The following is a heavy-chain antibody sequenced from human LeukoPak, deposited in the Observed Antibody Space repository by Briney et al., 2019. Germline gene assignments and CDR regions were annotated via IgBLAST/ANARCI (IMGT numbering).Heavy chain of an antibody. J-gene: IGHJ6*02. Sequence: ASVKVSCKASGYTFTSYGISWVRQAPGQGLEWMGWISAYNGNTNYAQKLQGRVTMTTDTSTSTAYMELRSLRSDDTAVYYCARHDFWSGYPYDDYYYYYGMDVWGQGTTVTVSS. CDR2: ISAYNGNT. CDR3: ARHDFWSGYPYDDYYYYYGMDV. D-gene: IGHD3-3*01. CDR1: GYTFTSYG. V-gene: IGHV1-18*01.